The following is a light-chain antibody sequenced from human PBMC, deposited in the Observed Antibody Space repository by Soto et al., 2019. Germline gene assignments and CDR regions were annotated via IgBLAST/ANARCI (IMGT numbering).Light chain of an antibody. CDR1: TGAVTSGYY. CDR3: LLYYGGQLGV. J-gene: IGLJ2*01. V-gene: IGLV7-43*01. CDR2: STS. Sequence: QAVVTQEPSLTVPPGGTVTLTCASSTGAVTSGYYPNWFQQKPGQAPRALIYSTSNKYSWTPARFSGSLLGGKAALTLSGVQPEDEAEYYCLLYYGGQLGVFGGGTKLTVL.